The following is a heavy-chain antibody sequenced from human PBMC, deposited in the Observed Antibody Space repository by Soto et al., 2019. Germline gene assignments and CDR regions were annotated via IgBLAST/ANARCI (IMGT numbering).Heavy chain of an antibody. D-gene: IGHD3-10*01. V-gene: IGHV1-69*01. CDR3: ARQMNRGVIFDY. Sequence: QVQLVQSGAEARRPGSSVKVSCKTSGGIFSDYALSWVRQAPGQGLEWMGRIIPIFGTTIYAQKFHGRVTITADEPTSTAFMELSSLRSEDTAVYYCARQMNRGVIFDYWGQGTLVTVSS. CDR2: IIPIFGTT. J-gene: IGHJ4*02. CDR1: GGIFSDYA.